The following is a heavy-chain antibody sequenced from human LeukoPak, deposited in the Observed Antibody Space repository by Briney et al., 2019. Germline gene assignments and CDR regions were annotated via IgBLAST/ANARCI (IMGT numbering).Heavy chain of an antibody. CDR2: INSDGSST. D-gene: IGHD2-21*02. J-gene: IGHJ4*02. CDR1: GFTFSSYW. Sequence: TGGSLRLSCAASGFTFSSYWMHWVRQAPGKGLVWVSRINSDGSSTSYADSVKGRFTISRDNAKNTLYLQMNSLRAEDTAVYYCARVYCGGDCFRSYFDYWGQGTLVTVSS. CDR3: ARVYCGGDCFRSYFDY. V-gene: IGHV3-74*01.